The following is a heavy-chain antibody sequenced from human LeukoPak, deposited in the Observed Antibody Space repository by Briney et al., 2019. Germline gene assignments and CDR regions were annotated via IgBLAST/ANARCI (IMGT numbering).Heavy chain of an antibody. D-gene: IGHD3-3*01. V-gene: IGHV4-31*03. J-gene: IGHJ4*02. Sequence: PSETLSLTCTVSGGSISSGGYYWSWIRQHPGKGLEWIGYIYYSGSTYHNPSLKGRVTISVDTSKNQFSLKLSSVTAADTAVYYCARATTYYDFWSGIDYWGQGTLVTVSS. CDR3: ARATTYYDFWSGIDY. CDR2: IYYSGST. CDR1: GGSISSGGYY.